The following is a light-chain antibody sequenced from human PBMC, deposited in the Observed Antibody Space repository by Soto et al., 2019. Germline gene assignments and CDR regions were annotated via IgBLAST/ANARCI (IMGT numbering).Light chain of an antibody. J-gene: IGKJ5*01. CDR3: QQRSNWPPSIT. V-gene: IGKV3-11*01. Sequence: EIVMTQSPATLSVSPGERATLSCRASQSISSNLAWFQQKPGQAPRLLLYDASNRATGIPARFSGSGSGTDFTLTISSLEPEDFAVYYCQQRSNWPPSITFGQGTRLEIK. CDR1: QSISSN. CDR2: DAS.